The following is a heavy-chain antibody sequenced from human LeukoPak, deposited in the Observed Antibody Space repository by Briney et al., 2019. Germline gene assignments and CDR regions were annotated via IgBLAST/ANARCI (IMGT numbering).Heavy chain of an antibody. J-gene: IGHJ4*02. V-gene: IGHV3-23*01. Sequence: GGSLRLSCAASGFTFSSYAMSWVRQAPGKGLEWVSAISGSGGSTYYADSVKGRFTISRDNSKNTLYLQMNSLRAEDTAVYYCATQPYSGTFAPDYWGQGTLVTVSS. CDR1: GFTFSSYA. D-gene: IGHD1-26*01. CDR2: ISGSGGST. CDR3: ATQPYSGTFAPDY.